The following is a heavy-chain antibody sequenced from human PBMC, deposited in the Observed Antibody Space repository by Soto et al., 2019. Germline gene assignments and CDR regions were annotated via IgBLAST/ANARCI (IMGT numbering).Heavy chain of an antibody. Sequence: TLSLTCTVSGGSISSGGYCFICMRQHPGKGLEWIGYIYYSGSTYYNPSLKSRVTISVDTSKNQFSLKLSSVTAADTAVYYCARDRLEPNYGMDVWGQGTTVTVSS. CDR2: IYYSGST. J-gene: IGHJ6*02. D-gene: IGHD1-1*01. CDR3: ARDRLEPNYGMDV. V-gene: IGHV4-31*03. CDR1: GGSISSGGYC.